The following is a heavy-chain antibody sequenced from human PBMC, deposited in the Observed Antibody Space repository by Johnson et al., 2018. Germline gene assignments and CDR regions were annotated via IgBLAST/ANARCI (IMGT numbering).Heavy chain of an antibody. J-gene: IGHJ3*02. V-gene: IGHV3-33*01. CDR2: IWYDGSNK. CDR3: ARDASDAFGI. CDR1: GFTFSSYG. Sequence: QVQLVESGGGVVQPGRSLRLSCAASGFTFSSYGMHCVRQAPGKGLEWVAVIWYDGSNKYYADSVKGRFTISRDNSENTLDLKMNSLRTEDTAVYYCARDASDAFGIWGQGTMVTVSS.